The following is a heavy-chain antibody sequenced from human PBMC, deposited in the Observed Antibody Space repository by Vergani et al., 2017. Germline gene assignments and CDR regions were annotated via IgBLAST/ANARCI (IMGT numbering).Heavy chain of an antibody. J-gene: IGHJ4*02. CDR2: IYYSGST. CDR1: GSSISSSSYY. V-gene: IGHV4-39*01. D-gene: IGHD1-26*01. CDR3: AGLTRSVGATPSGYYFDY. Sequence: QLQLQESGPGLVKPSETLSLTCTVSGSSISSSSYYWGWIRQPPGKGLEWIGSIYYSGSTYYNPSLKSRVTISVDTSKNQFSLKLSSVTAADTAVYYCAGLTRSVGATPSGYYFDYWGQGTLVTVSS.